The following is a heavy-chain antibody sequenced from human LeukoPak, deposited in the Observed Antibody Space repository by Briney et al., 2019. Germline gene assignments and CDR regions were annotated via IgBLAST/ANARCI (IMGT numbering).Heavy chain of an antibody. D-gene: IGHD3-22*01. J-gene: IGHJ4*02. V-gene: IGHV3-23*01. Sequence: AGGSLRLSCAASGFTFRSYAMSGVRQAPGRGLEWVSAIGGRGGSTYYADSVKGRFTISRDNSKNTLYLQMNSLRAEDTAVYYCGKIIPIGYYDSSGPVGFDYWGQGTLVTVSS. CDR2: IGGRGGST. CDR1: GFTFRSYA. CDR3: GKIIPIGYYDSSGPVGFDY.